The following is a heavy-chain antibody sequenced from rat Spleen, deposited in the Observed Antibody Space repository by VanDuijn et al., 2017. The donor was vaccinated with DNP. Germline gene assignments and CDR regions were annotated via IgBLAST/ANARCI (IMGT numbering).Heavy chain of an antibody. Sequence: EVHLQESGPGLVKPSQSLSLTCSVTAYSITSYYWGWIRKFPGNKMEWIGHIRYTGSTSYNPSLKSRVSISRDTSKNQFFLQLNSVTAEDTATYYCASYFYDGYFAMDAWGQGTSVTVSS. CDR2: IRYTGST. D-gene: IGHD1-12*03. CDR3: ASYFYDGYFAMDA. CDR1: AYSITSYY. J-gene: IGHJ4*01. V-gene: IGHV3-1*01.